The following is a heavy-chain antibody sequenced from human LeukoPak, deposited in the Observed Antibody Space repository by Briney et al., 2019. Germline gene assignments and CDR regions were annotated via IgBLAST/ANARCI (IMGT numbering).Heavy chain of an antibody. CDR2: ITGGSYTI. J-gene: IGHJ5*02. D-gene: IGHD1-1*01. CDR1: GFTFSSYS. V-gene: IGHV3-48*01. Sequence: GGSLRLSCAASGFTFSSYSMNWVRQAPGKGLEWVSYITGGSYTIYYAHSVRGRFTISRDNAKNSLYLQMNSLRAEDTAVYYCARVLGATGTRNWFDPWGQGTLVTVSS. CDR3: ARVLGATGTRNWFDP.